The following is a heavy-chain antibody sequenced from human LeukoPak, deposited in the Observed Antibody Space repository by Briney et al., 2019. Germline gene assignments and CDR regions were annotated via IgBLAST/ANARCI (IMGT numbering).Heavy chain of an antibody. V-gene: IGHV1-2*02. J-gene: IGHJ4*02. CDR2: INPNSGGT. CDR3: ARESTYYYDSSGYFPPGD. CDR1: GYTFTGYY. D-gene: IGHD3-22*01. Sequence: GASVKVSCKAPGYTFTGYYMHWVRQAPGQGLEWMGWINPNSGGTNYAQKFQDRVTMTRDTSISTAYMELSRLRSDDTAVYYCARESTYYYDSSGYFPPGDWGQGTLVTVSS.